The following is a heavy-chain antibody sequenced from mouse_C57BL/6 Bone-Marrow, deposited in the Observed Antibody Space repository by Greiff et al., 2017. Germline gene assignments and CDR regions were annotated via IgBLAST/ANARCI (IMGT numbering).Heavy chain of an antibody. V-gene: IGHV3-6*01. CDR3: ARGEY. J-gene: IGHJ2*01. CDR1: GYSITSGYY. CDR2: ISYDGSN. Sequence: EVQLQQSGPGLVKPSQSLSLTCSVTGYSITSGYYWNWIRQFPGNKLEWMGYISYDGSNNYNPSLKNRISITRDTSKNHFFLKLNSVTTEDTATYYCARGEYWGQGTTLTVAS.